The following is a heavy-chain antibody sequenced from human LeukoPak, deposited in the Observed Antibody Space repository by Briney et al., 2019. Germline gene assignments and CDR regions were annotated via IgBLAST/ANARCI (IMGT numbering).Heavy chain of an antibody. CDR1: GVSVSNNNVA. D-gene: IGHD5-18*01. Sequence: SQTLSLTCGISGVSVSNNNVAWDWIRQSPSRGLEWLGRTFYRSKWYNDYAESVKSRISINPDTSKNQVSLQMNSVTPDDTAVYYCARDRTRGYSYGYYFDSWGQGTLVTVSS. J-gene: IGHJ4*02. CDR3: ARDRTRGYSYGYYFDS. V-gene: IGHV6-1*01. CDR2: TFYRSKWYN.